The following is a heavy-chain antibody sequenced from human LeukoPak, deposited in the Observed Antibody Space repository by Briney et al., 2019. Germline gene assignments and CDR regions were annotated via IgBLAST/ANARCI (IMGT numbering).Heavy chain of an antibody. CDR3: AKGWQLAAFDY. CDR1: GFTFDDYA. V-gene: IGHV3-9*01. D-gene: IGHD6-13*01. Sequence: PGGSLRLSCAASGFTFDDYAMHWVRQAPGKGLEWVSGISWNSGSIGYADSVKGRFTISRDNAKNSLYLQMNSLRAEDTALYYCAKGWQLAAFDYWGQGTLVTVSS. J-gene: IGHJ4*02. CDR2: ISWNSGSI.